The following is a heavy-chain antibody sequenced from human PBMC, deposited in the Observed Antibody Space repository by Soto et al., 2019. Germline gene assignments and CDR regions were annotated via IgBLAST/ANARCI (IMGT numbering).Heavy chain of an antibody. Sequence: GSLRLSCVASGFIFSNAWMNWVRQAPGKGLEWVGRIKSKTTGGTIDYAAPVQGRFTISRDDSKNMVYLQMNSLKSEDSAGYYCATWGYFFNFWGQVTVVTV. CDR3: ATWGYFFNF. D-gene: IGHD7-27*01. CDR1: GFIFSNAW. CDR2: IKSKTTGGTI. J-gene: IGHJ4*02. V-gene: IGHV3-15*07.